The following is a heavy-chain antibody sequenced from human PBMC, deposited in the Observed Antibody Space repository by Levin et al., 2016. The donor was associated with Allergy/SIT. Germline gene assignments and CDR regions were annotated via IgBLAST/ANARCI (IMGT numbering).Heavy chain of an antibody. V-gene: IGHV1-69*01. Sequence: WVRQAPGQGLEWMGGIIPIFGTANYAQKFQGRVTITADESTSTAYMELSSLRSEDTAVYYCARDLEYSSSEVDPWGQGTLVTVSS. CDR3: ARDLEYSSSEVDP. CDR2: IIPIFGTA. D-gene: IGHD6-6*01. J-gene: IGHJ5*02.